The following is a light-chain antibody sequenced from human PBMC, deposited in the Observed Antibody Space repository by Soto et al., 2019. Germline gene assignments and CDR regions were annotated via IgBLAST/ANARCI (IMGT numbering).Light chain of an antibody. CDR1: QIISSTY. J-gene: IGKJ2*01. V-gene: IGKV3-20*01. CDR2: GAS. Sequence: DIVLTQSPGTLSLSPGERATLSCRASQIISSTYLGWYQQKPGQAPRLLIYGASSRATGIPDRFSGSGSGTDFTLTISRLEPEDFAVYYCQHYGTSLYTFGQGT. CDR3: QHYGTSLYT.